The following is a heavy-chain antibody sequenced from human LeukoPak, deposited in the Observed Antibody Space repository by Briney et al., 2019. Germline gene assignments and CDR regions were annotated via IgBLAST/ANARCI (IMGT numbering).Heavy chain of an antibody. CDR2: ISYDGSNK. D-gene: IGHD5-18*01. CDR1: GFTFSSYW. V-gene: IGHV3-30*18. CDR3: AKATREDTAMGIDY. J-gene: IGHJ4*02. Sequence: GGSLRLSCAASGFTFSSYWMSWVRQAPGKGLEWVAVISYDGSNKYYADSVKGRFTISRDNSKNTLYLQMNSLRAEDTAVYYCAKATREDTAMGIDYWGQGTLVTVSS.